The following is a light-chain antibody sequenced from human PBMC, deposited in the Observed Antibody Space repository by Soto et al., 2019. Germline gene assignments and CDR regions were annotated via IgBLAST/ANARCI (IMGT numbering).Light chain of an antibody. CDR1: QSVSSSY. Sequence: EIVLTQSPGTLSLSPGERATLSRRASQSVSSSYLAWYQQKPGQAPRLLIYGASSRATGIPDRFSGSGSGTDFTLTISRLEPEDFAVYYCQQYGSSRWTFGQGTKVDI. CDR2: GAS. V-gene: IGKV3-20*01. J-gene: IGKJ1*01. CDR3: QQYGSSRWT.